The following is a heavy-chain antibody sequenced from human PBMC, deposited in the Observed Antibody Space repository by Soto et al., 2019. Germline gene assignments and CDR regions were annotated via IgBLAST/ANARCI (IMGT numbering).Heavy chain of an antibody. CDR3: ARVANYAFWSGTQFDY. D-gene: IGHD3-3*01. Sequence: KPSETLSLTCGVSGGSLSGGSYYWSWIRQPPGKGLEWVGYTYYTGSTNYHPSLKSRVSISLDMSKNQFSLKLSSVTAADTALYYCARVANYAFWSGTQFDYWGLITLVPVSS. J-gene: IGHJ4*01. CDR2: TYYTGST. CDR1: GGSLSGGSYY. V-gene: IGHV4-61*01.